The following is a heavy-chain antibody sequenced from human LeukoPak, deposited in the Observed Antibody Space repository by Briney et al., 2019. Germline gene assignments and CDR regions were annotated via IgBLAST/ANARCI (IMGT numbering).Heavy chain of an antibody. CDR2: IYSGGST. V-gene: IGHV3-53*01. CDR3: ASHSPNLGPMDAFDI. D-gene: IGHD7-27*01. CDR1: GFTVSSNY. J-gene: IGHJ3*02. Sequence: GGCLRLSCAASGFTVSSNYMSWVRQAPGKGLEWVSVIYSGGSTHYADSVKGRFTISRDNSKNTLYLQMNSLRAEDTAVYYCASHSPNLGPMDAFDIWGQGTMVTVSS.